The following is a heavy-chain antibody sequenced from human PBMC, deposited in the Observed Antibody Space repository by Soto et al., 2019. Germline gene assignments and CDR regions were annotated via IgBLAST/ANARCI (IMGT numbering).Heavy chain of an antibody. D-gene: IGHD2-15*01. V-gene: IGHV3-23*01. CDR3: AKGKVDCSGGSCYSDYYYYGMDV. CDR1: GFTFSSYA. J-gene: IGHJ6*02. CDR2: ISGSGGST. Sequence: GGSLRLSCAASGFTFSSYAMSWVRQAPGKGLEWVSAISGSGGSTYYADSVKGRFTISRDNSKNTLYLQMNSLRAEDTAVYYCAKGKVDCSGGSCYSDYYYYGMDVWGQGTTVTVS.